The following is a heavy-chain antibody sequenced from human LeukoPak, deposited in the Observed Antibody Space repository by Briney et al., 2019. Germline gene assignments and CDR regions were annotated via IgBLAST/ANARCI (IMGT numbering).Heavy chain of an antibody. CDR3: AKGLYYYDSSGYHTLTPLSPFDY. CDR1: GFTFSSYA. D-gene: IGHD3-22*01. J-gene: IGHJ4*02. V-gene: IGHV3-23*01. CDR2: ISGSGGST. Sequence: PGGSLRLSCAASGFTFSSYAMSWVRQAPGKGLEWVSAISGSGGSTYYADSVKGRFTISRDNSKNTLYLQMNSLRAEDTAVYYCAKGLYYYDSSGYHTLTPLSPFDYWGQGTLVTVSS.